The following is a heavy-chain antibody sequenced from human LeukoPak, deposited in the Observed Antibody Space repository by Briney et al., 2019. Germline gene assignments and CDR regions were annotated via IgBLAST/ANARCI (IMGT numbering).Heavy chain of an antibody. Sequence: ASVKVSCKASVYTFTHYAIHWLRQAPGQRREGMGWINAGNGDTKYSQKFQGRVTSTRDTSASIVYMELSSLIAEDTALYSCARGSTSDWPFDHWGQGTRVTVSS. CDR1: VYTFTHYA. CDR2: INAGNGDT. CDR3: ARGSTSDWPFDH. V-gene: IGHV1-3*01. D-gene: IGHD2-21*02. J-gene: IGHJ4*02.